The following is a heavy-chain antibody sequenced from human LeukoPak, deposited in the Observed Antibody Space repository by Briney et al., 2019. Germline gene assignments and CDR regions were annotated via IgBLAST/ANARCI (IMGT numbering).Heavy chain of an antibody. CDR1: GFTFSSYG. CDR3: AKAYYDTSGYYYFDY. J-gene: IGHJ4*02. Sequence: GGSLRLSCAASGFTFSSYGMHWVRQAPGKGLEWVAVIWHDGSNKYYADSVKGRFTISRDNSKNTLYLQMNSLRPEDTAVYYCAKAYYDTSGYYYFDYWGQGTLVTVSS. D-gene: IGHD3-22*01. V-gene: IGHV3-33*06. CDR2: IWHDGSNK.